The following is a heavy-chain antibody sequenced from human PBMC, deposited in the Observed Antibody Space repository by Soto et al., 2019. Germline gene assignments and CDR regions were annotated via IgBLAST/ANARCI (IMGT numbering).Heavy chain of an antibody. CDR3: AREVNRYSGSYYPYWTGYFDY. J-gene: IGHJ4*02. CDR2: IKQDGSEK. V-gene: IGHV3-7*05. D-gene: IGHD1-26*01. Sequence: GGSLRLSCAASGFTFSSYWMSWVRQAPGKGLEWVANIKQDGSEKYYVDSVKGRFTISRDNAKNSLYLQMNSLRAEDTAVYYCAREVNRYSGSYYPYWTGYFDYWGQGTLVTVSS. CDR1: GFTFSSYW.